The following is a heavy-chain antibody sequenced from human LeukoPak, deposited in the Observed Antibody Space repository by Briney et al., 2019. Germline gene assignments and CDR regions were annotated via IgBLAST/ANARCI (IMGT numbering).Heavy chain of an antibody. CDR3: ARKGWYMD. J-gene: IGHJ4*02. CDR1: GGSIGSNNFF. V-gene: IGHV4-39*07. CDR2: VHYSGNT. Sequence: SETLSLTCTVSGGSIGSNNFFWGWIRQPPGKGLEFIGSVHYSGNTYYNPSLKGRLTISIDTSKNQFFLKLGSLTAADTAVYYCARKGWYMDWGQGTLVTVSS. D-gene: IGHD6-19*01.